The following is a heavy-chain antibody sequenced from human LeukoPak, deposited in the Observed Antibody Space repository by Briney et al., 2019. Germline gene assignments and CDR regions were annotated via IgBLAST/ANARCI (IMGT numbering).Heavy chain of an antibody. CDR3: AKDPTGTTYFDY. J-gene: IGHJ4*02. CDR2: ISYDGSNK. Sequence: PGGSLRLSCAASGITFSSYGMHWVRQAPGKGLEWVAVISYDGSNKYYADSVKGRFTISRDNSKNTLYLQMNSLRAEDTAVYYCAKDPTGTTYFDYWGQGTLVTVSS. CDR1: GITFSSYG. V-gene: IGHV3-30*18. D-gene: IGHD1-1*01.